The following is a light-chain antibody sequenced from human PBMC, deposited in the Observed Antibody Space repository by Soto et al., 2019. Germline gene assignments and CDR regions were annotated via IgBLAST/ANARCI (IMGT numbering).Light chain of an antibody. CDR3: AAWEDSLSAVV. CDR2: RNN. V-gene: IGLV1-47*01. Sequence: QSVLTQPPSASGTPGQRVTISCSGSSSNIGSNYVYWYQQIPGTAPKLLIYRNNQRPSGVPDRFSGSKSGTSASLAISGLRSEDEADYYCAAWEDSLSAVVFGGGTKLTVL. J-gene: IGLJ2*01. CDR1: SSNIGSNY.